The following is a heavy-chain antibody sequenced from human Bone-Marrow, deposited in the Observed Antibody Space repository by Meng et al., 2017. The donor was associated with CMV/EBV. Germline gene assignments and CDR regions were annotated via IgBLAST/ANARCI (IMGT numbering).Heavy chain of an antibody. J-gene: IGHJ4*02. Sequence: GESLKISCKASGYTFTSYGISWVRQAPGQGLEWMGWISVYNGNTNYAQKFQGRVTMTTDTSTTTAYMELRSLRSDDTAVYYCARDVRFSSSWYGSDYWGQGTLVTVS. CDR2: ISVYNGNT. D-gene: IGHD6-13*01. CDR1: GYTFTSYG. V-gene: IGHV1-18*01. CDR3: ARDVRFSSSWYGSDY.